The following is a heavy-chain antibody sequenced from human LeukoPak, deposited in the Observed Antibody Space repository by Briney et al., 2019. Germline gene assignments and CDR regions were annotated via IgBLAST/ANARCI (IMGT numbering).Heavy chain of an antibody. CDR3: ASDSSGYYYVPFDY. V-gene: IGHV3-23*01. J-gene: IGHJ4*02. CDR1: GFTFSSYA. D-gene: IGHD3-22*01. CDR2: ISGSGGST. Sequence: PGGSLRLSCAASGFTFSSYAMSWVRQAPGKGLEWVSAISGSGGSTYYADPVKGRFTISRDNSKNTLYLQMNSLRAEDTAVYYCASDSSGYYYVPFDYWGQGTLVTVSS.